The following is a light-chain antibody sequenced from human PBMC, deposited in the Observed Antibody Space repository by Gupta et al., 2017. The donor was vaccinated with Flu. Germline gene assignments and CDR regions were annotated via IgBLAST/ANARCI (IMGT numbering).Light chain of an antibody. Sequence: QSALTQPASVSGSPGPSITISCTGTSNDVGGYNFVSWYQQHPGKAPNLMIYEVSDRPSGVSNRFSGSKSGNTASLTISGLQADDEADYYCSSKRSSSALAIFGGGTRLTVL. V-gene: IGLV2-14*01. CDR1: SNDVGGYNF. CDR3: SSKRSSSALAI. J-gene: IGLJ2*01. CDR2: EVS.